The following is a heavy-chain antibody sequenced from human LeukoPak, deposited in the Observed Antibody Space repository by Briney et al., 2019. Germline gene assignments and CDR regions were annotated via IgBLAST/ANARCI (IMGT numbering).Heavy chain of an antibody. Sequence: GGSMRLSCAAFGFTFSSYTMNWVRQAPGKGLEWVSSITISSRYIYHADSVKGRFTISRDNAKNSLYLQMNSLRAEDTAVYYCARDYGGNSDYWGQGTLVTVSS. CDR3: ARDYGGNSDY. V-gene: IGHV3-21*01. J-gene: IGHJ4*02. D-gene: IGHD4-23*01. CDR1: GFTFSSYT. CDR2: ITISSRYI.